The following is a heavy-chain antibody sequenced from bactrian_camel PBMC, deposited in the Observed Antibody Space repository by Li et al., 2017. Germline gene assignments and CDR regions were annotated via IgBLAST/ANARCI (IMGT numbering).Heavy chain of an antibody. D-gene: IGHD1*01. CDR1: GFDFDTAD. V-gene: IGHV3S55*01. J-gene: IGHJ4*01. CDR2: ITSDYTT. Sequence: HVQLVESGGGSVQAGGSLTLSCLNVGFDFDTADMAWYRQAPGKECELVSSITSDYTTYYSDSVKGRFTISRDNTKKTLYLQMSSLQPEDTAKYYCAPTVTANLVPYACQVVADQGTQVTVS.